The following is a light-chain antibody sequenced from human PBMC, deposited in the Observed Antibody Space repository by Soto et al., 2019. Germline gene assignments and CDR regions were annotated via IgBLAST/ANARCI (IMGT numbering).Light chain of an antibody. V-gene: IGKV1-39*01. Sequence: DIQMTQSPSSLSASVGDSVTITCRASQSINSYLNWYQQKPGKAPKLLIYGASSLHSGVPSRFSGSGSGTDSTLTISSLQPEDFATYYCQQSYSIPITFGQGTRLEIK. CDR3: QQSYSIPIT. CDR1: QSINSY. CDR2: GAS. J-gene: IGKJ5*01.